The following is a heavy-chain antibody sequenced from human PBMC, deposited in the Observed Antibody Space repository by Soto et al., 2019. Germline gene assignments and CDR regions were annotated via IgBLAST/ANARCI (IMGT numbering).Heavy chain of an antibody. CDR1: GYTFTGYY. Sequence: QVQLVQSGAEVKKPGASVKVSCKASGYTFTGYYMHWVRQAPGQGLEWMGWINPNSGGTNYAQKFQCRATLSRATSISTAYMELSRLRSDDTAVYYCASRQEDYYYGMDVWGQGTTVTVSS. CDR2: INPNSGGT. V-gene: IGHV1-2*02. CDR3: ASRQEDYYYGMDV. D-gene: IGHD2-15*01. J-gene: IGHJ6*02.